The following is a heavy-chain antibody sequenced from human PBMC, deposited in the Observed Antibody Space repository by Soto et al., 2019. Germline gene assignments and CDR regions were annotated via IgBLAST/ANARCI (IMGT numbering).Heavy chain of an antibody. J-gene: IGHJ3*02. V-gene: IGHV4-59*01. CDR2: IYYSGST. D-gene: IGHD3-22*01. CDR1: GGSISSYY. CDR3: ARSPRPSCYYYSDLDAFDI. Sequence: QVQLQESGPGLVKPSETLSLTCTVSGGSISSYYWSWIRQPPGKGLAWIGYIYYSGSTNYNPSLKSRVTISVDTSKNQFSLKLSSVTAADTAVYYCARSPRPSCYYYSDLDAFDIWGQGTMVTVSS.